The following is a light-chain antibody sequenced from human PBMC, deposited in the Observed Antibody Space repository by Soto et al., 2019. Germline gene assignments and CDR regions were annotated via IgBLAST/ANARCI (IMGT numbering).Light chain of an antibody. CDR3: QQYNSYPT. CDR2: KAS. CDR1: QSISSW. V-gene: IGKV1-5*03. Sequence: DIQMTQSPSTLSASVGDRVTITCRASQSISSWLAWYQQNLGKAPKLLIYKASSLESGVPSRFSGSGSGTEFNLTISSLQPDDFATYYCQQYNSYPTLGQGTRLEIK. J-gene: IGKJ5*01.